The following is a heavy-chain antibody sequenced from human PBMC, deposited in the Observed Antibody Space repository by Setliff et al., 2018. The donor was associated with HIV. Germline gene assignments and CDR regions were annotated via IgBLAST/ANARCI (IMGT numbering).Heavy chain of an antibody. J-gene: IGHJ5*02. CDR2: KYYSG. Sequence: SETLSLTCTVSGGSISSSSYYWGWIRQPPGKGLEWIGSKYYSGNYNPSLKSRVIMAVDTSKNEFSLKLSSVTAADTAVYFCARSLTYDYTWFDVWGQGTLVTVSS. D-gene: IGHD4-4*01. CDR3: ARSLTYDYTWFDV. V-gene: IGHV4-39*07. CDR1: GGSISSSSYY.